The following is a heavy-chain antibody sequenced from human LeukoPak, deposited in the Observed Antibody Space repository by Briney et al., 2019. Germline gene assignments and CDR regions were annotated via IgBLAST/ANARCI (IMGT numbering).Heavy chain of an antibody. CDR1: GFTFSSYA. D-gene: IGHD3-22*01. J-gene: IGHJ5*02. CDR2: ISGSGGST. Sequence: GGSLRLSCAASGFTFSSYAMSWVRQAPGKGLEWVSVISGSGGSTYHADSVKGRFTISRDNSKNTLYLQMNSLRAEDTAVYYCAKLTMIVVVPTAGFDPWGQGTLVTVSS. CDR3: AKLTMIVVVPTAGFDP. V-gene: IGHV3-23*01.